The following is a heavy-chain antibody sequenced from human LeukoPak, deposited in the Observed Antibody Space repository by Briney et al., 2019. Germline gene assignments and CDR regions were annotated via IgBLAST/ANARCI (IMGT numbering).Heavy chain of an antibody. CDR3: ANRGLAYCGGDCYASLGY. CDR2: IIPIFGTA. Sequence: ASVKVSCKASGDTFTSYAISWVRQAPGQGLEWMGGIIPIFGTANYAQKFQGRVTMTTDESTSTAYMELSRLRSDDAAVYYCANRGLAYCGGDCYASLGYWGQGTLVTVSS. CDR1: GDTFTSYA. J-gene: IGHJ4*02. V-gene: IGHV1-69*05. D-gene: IGHD2-21*02.